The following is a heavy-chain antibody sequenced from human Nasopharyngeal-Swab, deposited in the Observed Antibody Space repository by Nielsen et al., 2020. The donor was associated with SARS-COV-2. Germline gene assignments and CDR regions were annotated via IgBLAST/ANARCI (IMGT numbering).Heavy chain of an antibody. CDR3: TLLQEHL. CDR1: GFTFAAYA. V-gene: IGHV3-9*01. CDR2: ISQHSGSI. Sequence: LKISCAASGFTFAAYAMHWVRQAPGKGLAWVSGISQHSGSIGYADSVKGRFTISRYNAKNSLYLQMNSLHQGPIGLPPGTLLQEHLWG. J-gene: IGHJ6*01.